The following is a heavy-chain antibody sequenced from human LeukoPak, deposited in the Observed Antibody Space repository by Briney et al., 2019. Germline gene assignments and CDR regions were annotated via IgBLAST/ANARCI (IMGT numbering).Heavy chain of an antibody. V-gene: IGHV3-23*01. CDR3: AKDRGMKQWLVPTSNFDY. Sequence: PGGSLRLSCAASGFTFSSYAMTWVRQPPGKGLEWVSAISGSGSTYYADSVKGRFTISRDNSKNTLYLQMNSLRAEDTAVYYCAKDRGMKQWLVPTSNFDYWGQGTLVTVSS. CDR1: GFTFSSYA. D-gene: IGHD6-19*01. CDR2: ISGSGST. J-gene: IGHJ4*02.